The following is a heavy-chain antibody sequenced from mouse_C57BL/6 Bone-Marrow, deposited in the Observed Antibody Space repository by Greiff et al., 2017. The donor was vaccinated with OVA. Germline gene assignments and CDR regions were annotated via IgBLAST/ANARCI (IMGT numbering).Heavy chain of an antibody. CDR2: ISDGGSST. J-gene: IGHJ4*01. V-gene: IGHV5-4*01. CDR3: ARDLFITTVVAPYYAMDY. D-gene: IGHD1-1*01. CDR1: GFTFSSYA. Sequence: EVHLVESGGGLVKPGGSLKLSCAASGFTFSSYAMSWVRQTPEKRLEWVATISDGGSSTYYPDNVTGRFTISRDNAKNNLYLQMSHLKSEDTAMYYCARDLFITTVVAPYYAMDYWGQGTSVTVSS.